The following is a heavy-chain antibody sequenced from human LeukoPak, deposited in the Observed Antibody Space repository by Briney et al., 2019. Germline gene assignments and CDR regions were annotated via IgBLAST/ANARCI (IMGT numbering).Heavy chain of an antibody. CDR1: GFTFSNYW. Sequence: PGGSLRLSCATSGFTFSNYWMSWVRQAPGKGLEWVANIKQDESEKYYVDSVKGRFTISRDNAKNSLYLQMNSLRAEDTAIYYCAKDWSTFLGDGEVIRYDYWGQGTLVTVSS. D-gene: IGHD3-3*01. V-gene: IGHV3-7*03. CDR2: IKQDESEK. J-gene: IGHJ4*02. CDR3: AKDWSTFLGDGEVIRYDY.